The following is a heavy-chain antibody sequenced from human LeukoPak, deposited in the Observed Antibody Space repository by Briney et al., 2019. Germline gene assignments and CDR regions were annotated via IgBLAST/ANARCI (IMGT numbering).Heavy chain of an antibody. Sequence: GESLRISCKASGYSFTNYWIGWVRQMPGKGLEWMGIIYPGDFDTRYSPSFQGHVTISADKSLTTAYLMWSSLKASDSAIYYCARHLRSQPFHYWGQGTLVTVSS. V-gene: IGHV5-51*01. CDR1: GYSFTNYW. D-gene: IGHD3-10*01. CDR3: ARHLRSQPFHY. CDR2: IYPGDFDT. J-gene: IGHJ4*02.